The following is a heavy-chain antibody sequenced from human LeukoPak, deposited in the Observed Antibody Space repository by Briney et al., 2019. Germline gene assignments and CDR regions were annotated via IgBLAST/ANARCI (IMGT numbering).Heavy chain of an antibody. V-gene: IGHV4-39*07. CDR1: GGSISSSGYY. D-gene: IGHD3-9*01. CDR3: ARYDILTGLQGGFFDY. Sequence: SQTLSLTCTVSGGSISSSGYYWGWMRQPPGKGLKWIGSIYYSGSTYYNPSLKSRVTISVDTSKNQFSLNLSSVTAVDTAVYYCARYDILTGLQGGFFDYWGQGTLVTVST. J-gene: IGHJ4*02. CDR2: IYYSGST.